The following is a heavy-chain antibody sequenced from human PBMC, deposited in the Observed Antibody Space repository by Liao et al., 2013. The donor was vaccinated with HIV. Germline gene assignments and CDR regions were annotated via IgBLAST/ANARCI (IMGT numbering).Heavy chain of an antibody. CDR2: MYTGGTS. V-gene: IGHV4-61*02. CDR3: ARISGRGISGFGGARKSRLPFDI. J-gene: IGHJ3*02. D-gene: IGHD3-22*01. Sequence: QVQLQESGPGLVKPSQTLSLTCTVSGGSIRSGTYYWSWIRQPAGKGLEWIGRMYTGGTSNYNPSLKSRFTMSLDTSKNHFSLKVTSVTAADTAVYYCARISGRGISGFGGARKSRLPFDIWGQGTRVTVSS. CDR1: GGSIRSGTYY.